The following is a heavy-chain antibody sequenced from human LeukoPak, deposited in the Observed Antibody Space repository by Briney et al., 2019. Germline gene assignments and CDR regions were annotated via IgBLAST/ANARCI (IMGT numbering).Heavy chain of an antibody. CDR3: VRHDGRGGATMGALDS. Sequence: SETLSLTCTISAASISSSSHHWGWIRQSPGKGLEWIGSTYYGQTIYYNPSLNSRVTISVLTSKDQFTLQLNSVTAADTAVYYCVRHDGRGGATMGALDSWGQGSLVTVSS. J-gene: IGHJ4*02. CDR1: AASISSSSHH. D-gene: IGHD5-12*01. CDR2: TYYGQTI. V-gene: IGHV4-39*01.